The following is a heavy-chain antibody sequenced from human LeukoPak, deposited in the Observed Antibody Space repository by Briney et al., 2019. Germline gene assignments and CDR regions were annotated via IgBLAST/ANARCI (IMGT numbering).Heavy chain of an antibody. CDR1: GGSFSGYY. CDR3: ARRRNHSNRIPPIDY. D-gene: IGHD1-14*01. V-gene: IGHV4-34*01. CDR2: IKHRGST. Sequence: PSETLSLTCAVYGGSFSGYYWSWLRQPPGKGREWIGEIKHRGSTNYNPSLKSRVTISVDTSKNQFSLKLSSVTAADTAVYYCARRRNHSNRIPPIDYWGEGTLVTVSS. J-gene: IGHJ4*02.